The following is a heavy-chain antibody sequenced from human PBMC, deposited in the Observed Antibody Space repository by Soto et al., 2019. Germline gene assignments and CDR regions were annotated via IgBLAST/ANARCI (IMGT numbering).Heavy chain of an antibody. V-gene: IGHV4-30-4*01. J-gene: IGHJ4*02. CDR1: GNSISSGDYY. Sequence: QVQLQESGPGLVKPSQTLSLICTVSGNSISSGDYYWSWVRQPPGKGLEWIGYIYYNGSTYYTPSLKSRVIMSEDTSKNRLSLKRTSVTAADTAVYYCATVDPWPYRQMDFCGQGTLVTVSS. CDR3: ATVDPWPYRQMDF. CDR2: IYYNGST. D-gene: IGHD4-4*01.